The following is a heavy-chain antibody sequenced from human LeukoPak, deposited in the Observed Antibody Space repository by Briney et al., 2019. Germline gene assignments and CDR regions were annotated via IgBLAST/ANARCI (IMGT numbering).Heavy chain of an antibody. CDR2: IYTSGST. CDR3: ARHGTLQVFMNPVRGYYYGMDV. V-gene: IGHV4-4*07. D-gene: IGHD1-1*01. Sequence: SETLSLTCTVSGGSISSYYWSWIRQPAGKGLEWIGRIYTSGSTNYNPSLKSRVTISVDTSKNQFSLKLSSVTAADTAVYYCARHGTLQVFMNPVRGYYYGMDVWGQGTTVTVSS. J-gene: IGHJ6*02. CDR1: GGSISSYY.